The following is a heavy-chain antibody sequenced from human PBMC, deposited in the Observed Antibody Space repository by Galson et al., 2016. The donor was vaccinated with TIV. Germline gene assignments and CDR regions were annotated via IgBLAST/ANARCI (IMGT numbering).Heavy chain of an antibody. J-gene: IGHJ4*02. V-gene: IGHV3-23*01. D-gene: IGHD5-24*01. Sequence: SLRLSCAASGLTFSTHAMTWVRQAPGKGLEWVSGITSSGEYTYYGDSVKGRFTISRDNSKNTVYLQMNSLRAEDTAVYYCAKDGSHGGFDYWGQGTRVTVSS. CDR3: AKDGSHGGFDY. CDR1: GLTFSTHA. CDR2: ITSSGEYT.